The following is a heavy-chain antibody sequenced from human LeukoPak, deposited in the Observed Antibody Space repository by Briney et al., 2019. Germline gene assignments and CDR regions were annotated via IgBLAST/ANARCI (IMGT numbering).Heavy chain of an antibody. V-gene: IGHV4-34*01. D-gene: IGHD3-10*01. CDR1: GGSFSGYY. Sequence: PSETLSLTCAVYGGSFSGYYWSWIRQPPGKGLEWIGEINHSGSTNYNPSLKSRVTISVDTSKNQFSLKLSSVTAADTAVYYCARDGNYYGSGKGFDPWGQGTLVTVSS. CDR3: ARDGNYYGSGKGFDP. J-gene: IGHJ5*02. CDR2: INHSGST.